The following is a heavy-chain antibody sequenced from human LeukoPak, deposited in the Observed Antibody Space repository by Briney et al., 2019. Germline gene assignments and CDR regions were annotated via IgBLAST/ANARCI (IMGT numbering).Heavy chain of an antibody. CDR2: IKSKTDGGTT. Sequence: GGSLRLSCAASGFTFRSHWMTWVRQAPGKGLEWVGRIKSKTDGGTTDYAAPVKGRFTISRDDSKNTLYLQMNSLKTEDTAVYYCTTDFYVKYYYDSSGYFPFDYWGQGTLVTVSS. CDR3: TTDFYVKYYYDSSGYFPFDY. CDR1: GFTFRSHW. D-gene: IGHD3-22*01. J-gene: IGHJ4*02. V-gene: IGHV3-15*01.